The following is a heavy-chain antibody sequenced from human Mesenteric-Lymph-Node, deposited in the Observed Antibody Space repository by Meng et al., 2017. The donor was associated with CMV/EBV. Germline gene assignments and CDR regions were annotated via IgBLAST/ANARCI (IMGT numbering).Heavy chain of an antibody. V-gene: IGHV3-23*03. J-gene: IGHJ6*02. Sequence: GESLKISCAASGFTVSSNYMRWVRQAPGKGLEWVAVIYSGVSSTHYADSVKGRFTISRDNSKNRLYLQMNSLRAEDTAVYYCAKEGGSNYYDGYGMDVWGQGTTVTVSS. CDR3: AKEGGSNYYDGYGMDV. D-gene: IGHD3-22*01. CDR2: IYSGVSST. CDR1: GFTVSSNY.